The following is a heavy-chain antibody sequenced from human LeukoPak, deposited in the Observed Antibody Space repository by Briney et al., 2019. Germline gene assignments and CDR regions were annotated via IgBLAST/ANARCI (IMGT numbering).Heavy chain of an antibody. Sequence: GRCLRLSCAPAAFTFSTNSMNWVRQAPRNWLEWVSYISTSSSTIYYADSVKGRFTISRDNAKNSLYLQMNRLIDEDTSVYYCARHGWDYWGEGALVTVSS. J-gene: IGHJ4*02. CDR2: ISTSSSTI. D-gene: IGHD4-17*01. CDR3: ARHGWDY. V-gene: IGHV3-48*02. CDR1: AFTFSTNS.